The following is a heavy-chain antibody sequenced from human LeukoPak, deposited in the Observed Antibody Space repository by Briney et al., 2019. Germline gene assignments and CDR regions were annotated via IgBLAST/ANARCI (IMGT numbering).Heavy chain of an antibody. J-gene: IGHJ4*02. Sequence: GGSLRLSCAASGFTFSSYAMHWVRQAPGKGLEWVAVISYDGSTKYYADSVEGRFTISRDNSKNMLYLQMNSLRAEDTAVYYCAREWELVYWGQGTLVTVSS. CDR3: AREWELVY. D-gene: IGHD1-26*01. V-gene: IGHV3-30-3*01. CDR1: GFTFSSYA. CDR2: ISYDGSTK.